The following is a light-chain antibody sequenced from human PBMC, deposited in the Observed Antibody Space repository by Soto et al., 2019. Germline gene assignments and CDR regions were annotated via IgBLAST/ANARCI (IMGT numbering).Light chain of an antibody. Sequence: QLVLTQPPSVSGAPGQRVTISCTGSSSNIGAGYDVHWYQHLPGTAPKLLIYGNSNRPSGVPDRFSGSKSGTSASLAITGLQAEDEADYYCQSYDSSLSVVFGGGTKLTAL. J-gene: IGLJ2*01. CDR1: SSNIGAGYD. CDR2: GNS. V-gene: IGLV1-40*01. CDR3: QSYDSSLSVV.